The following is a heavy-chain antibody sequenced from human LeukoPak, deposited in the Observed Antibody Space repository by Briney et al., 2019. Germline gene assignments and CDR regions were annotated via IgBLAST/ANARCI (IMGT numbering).Heavy chain of an antibody. V-gene: IGHV4-59*12. J-gene: IGHJ4*02. CDR1: GGSISSYY. CDR3: AGGSLYSNSFDY. D-gene: IGHD4-11*01. CDR2: IYYSGST. Sequence: PSETLSLTCTVSGGSISSYYWNWIRQPPGKGLEWIGYIYYSGSTYYNPSLKSRVIISVDRSKNQFSLKLSFVTAADTAVYYCAGGSLYSNSFDYWGQGTLVTVSS.